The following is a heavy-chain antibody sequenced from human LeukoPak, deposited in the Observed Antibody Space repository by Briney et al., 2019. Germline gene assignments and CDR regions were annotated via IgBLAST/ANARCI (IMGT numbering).Heavy chain of an antibody. CDR2: IYYSGST. J-gene: IGHJ4*02. CDR3: ASSRYDFWSGTPFDY. Sequence: PSETLSPTCTVSGGSISSSSYYWGWIRQPLGKGLEWIGSIYYSGSTYYNPSLKSRVTISVDTSKNQFSLKLSSVTAADTAVYYCASSRYDFWSGTPFDYWGQGTLVTVSS. V-gene: IGHV4-39*07. D-gene: IGHD3-3*01. CDR1: GGSISSSSYY.